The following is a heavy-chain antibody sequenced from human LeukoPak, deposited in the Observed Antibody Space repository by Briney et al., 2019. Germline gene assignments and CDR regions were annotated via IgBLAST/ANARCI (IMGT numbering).Heavy chain of an antibody. CDR1: GYTFTSYG. D-gene: IGHD4-17*01. V-gene: IGHV1-18*01. CDR3: ARADYGDDWFDP. CDR2: VSAYNGNT. J-gene: IGHJ5*02. Sequence: ASVKVSCKASGYTFTSYGISWVRQAPGQGLEWMGWVSAYNGNTNYAQKLQGRVTMTTDTSTSTAYMELRSLRSDDTAVYYCARADYGDDWFDPWGQGTLVTVSS.